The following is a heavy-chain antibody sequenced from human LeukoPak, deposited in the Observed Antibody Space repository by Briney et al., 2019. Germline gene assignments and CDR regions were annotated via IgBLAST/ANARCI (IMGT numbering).Heavy chain of an antibody. V-gene: IGHV4-38-2*02. Sequence: TSETLSLTCTVSGYSISSGYYWGWIRQPPGKGLEWIGSIYHSGSTYYNPSLKSRATISVDTSKNQFSLKLSSVTAADTAVYYCARVGWNYDWFDPWGQGTLVTVSS. CDR1: GYSISSGYY. CDR2: IYHSGST. J-gene: IGHJ5*02. CDR3: ARVGWNYDWFDP. D-gene: IGHD1-7*01.